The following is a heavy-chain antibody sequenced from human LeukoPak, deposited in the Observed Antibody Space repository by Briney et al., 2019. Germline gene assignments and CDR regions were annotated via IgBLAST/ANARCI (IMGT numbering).Heavy chain of an antibody. CDR1: GGSVSSGSYY. J-gene: IGHJ4*02. V-gene: IGHV4-61*01. CDR2: IYYSGST. D-gene: IGHD5-12*01. Sequence: SETLSLTCTVSGGSVSSGSYYWSWIRQPPGKGLEWIGYIYYSGSTNYNPSLKSRVTISVDTSKNQFSLKLSSVTAADTAVYYCAREVAQVALIDYWGQGTLVTVSS. CDR3: AREVAQVALIDY.